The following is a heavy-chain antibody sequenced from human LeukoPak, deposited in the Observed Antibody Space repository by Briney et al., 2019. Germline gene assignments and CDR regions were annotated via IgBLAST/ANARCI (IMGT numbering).Heavy chain of an antibody. V-gene: IGHV3-7*01. CDR2: LNRDGSVK. Sequence: GRSLRLSCAASGFIFNNYWMTWVRQTPGKGLEVVANLNRDGSVKNYIDSVRGRFTISRDNADYSLDLQMNSLRAEDTAVYYCARDPGFSSFDYWGQGALVIVSS. CDR1: GFIFNNYW. D-gene: IGHD6-13*01. J-gene: IGHJ4*02. CDR3: ARDPGFSSFDY.